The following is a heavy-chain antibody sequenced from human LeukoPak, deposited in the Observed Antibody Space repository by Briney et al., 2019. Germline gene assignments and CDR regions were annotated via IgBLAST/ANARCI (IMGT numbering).Heavy chain of an antibody. V-gene: IGHV4-31*02. J-gene: IGHJ4*02. CDR1: GFTFSSYAL. CDR2: IYYTGST. Sequence: LRLSCAASGFTFSSYALNWIRQHPGKGLEWIGYIYYTGSTYYNPSLKSRPAISLDTSKNRFSLRLSSVTAADTAVYYCARDPTPGMYYFDYWGQGNLVTVSS. D-gene: IGHD4-11*01. CDR3: ARDPTPGMYYFDY.